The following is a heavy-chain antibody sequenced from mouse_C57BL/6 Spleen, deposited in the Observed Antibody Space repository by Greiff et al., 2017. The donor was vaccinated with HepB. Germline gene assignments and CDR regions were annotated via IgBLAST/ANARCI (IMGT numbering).Heavy chain of an antibody. J-gene: IGHJ3*01. V-gene: IGHV1-18*01. CDR2: INPNNGGT. CDR3: ARTDDYAWFAY. D-gene: IGHD2-4*01. Sequence: EVQLQQSGPELVKPGASVKIPCKASGYTFTDYNMDWVKQSHGKSLEWIGDINPNNGGTIYNQKFKGKATLTVDTSSSTAYMELRNLTSEDTAVYYCARTDDYAWFAYWGQGTLVTGSA. CDR1: GYTFTDYN.